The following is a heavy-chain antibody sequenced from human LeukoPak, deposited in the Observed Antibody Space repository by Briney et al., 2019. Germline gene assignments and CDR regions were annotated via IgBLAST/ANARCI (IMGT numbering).Heavy chain of an antibody. CDR3: ARGATPLGAAAIWDAFDI. J-gene: IGHJ3*02. Sequence: GGSLRLSCAASGFTFSSCGMHWVRQAPGKGLEWVAVIWYDGSSKYYADSVKGRFTISRDNSKNTLYLQMNSLRAEDTAVYYCARGATPLGAAAIWDAFDIWGQGAMVTVSS. CDR1: GFTFSSCG. D-gene: IGHD6-13*01. V-gene: IGHV3-33*01. CDR2: IWYDGSSK.